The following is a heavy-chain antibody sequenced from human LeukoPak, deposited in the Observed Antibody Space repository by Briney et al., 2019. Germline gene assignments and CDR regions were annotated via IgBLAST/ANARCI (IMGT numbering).Heavy chain of an antibody. CDR1: GYTFTSRY. CDR3: ARVAFPGAFDI. J-gene: IGHJ3*02. D-gene: IGHD3-16*01. CDR2: INPSGDST. Sequence: ASVKVSCKASGYTFTSRYIHWVRQAPGQGLEWMGIINPSGDSTNYAQKFQGRVTMTRDTSTSTVYMELSSLRSEDTAVYYCARVAFPGAFDIWGQGTMVTVSS. V-gene: IGHV1-46*01.